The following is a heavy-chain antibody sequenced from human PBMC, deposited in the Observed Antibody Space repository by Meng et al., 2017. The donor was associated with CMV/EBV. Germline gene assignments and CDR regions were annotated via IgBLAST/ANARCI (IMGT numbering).Heavy chain of an antibody. J-gene: IGHJ4*02. D-gene: IGHD1-26*01. Sequence: GESLKISCAASGLTFSSYAMHWVRQAPGKGLEWVAVISYDGSNKYYADSVKGRFTISRDNSKNTLYLQMNSLRAEDTAVYYCARDHYDYWGQGTLVTVSS. CDR2: ISYDGSNK. V-gene: IGHV3-30-3*01. CDR1: GLTFSSYA. CDR3: ARDHYDY.